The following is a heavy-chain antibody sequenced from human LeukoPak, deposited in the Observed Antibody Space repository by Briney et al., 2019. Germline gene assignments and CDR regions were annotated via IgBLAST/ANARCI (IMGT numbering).Heavy chain of an antibody. CDR3: ARGLNRWRSGTDFDY. CDR2: INPNNGGT. CDR1: GYTFTGYY. D-gene: IGHD3-10*01. J-gene: IGHJ4*02. V-gene: IGHV1-2*02. Sequence: GASVKVSCKASGYTFTGYYMHWVRQAPGQGREWMGWINPNNGGTKYAQKFQGRVTMTRDTSISTAYMELSRLRSDDTAVYYCARGLNRWRSGTDFDYWGQGTLVTVSS.